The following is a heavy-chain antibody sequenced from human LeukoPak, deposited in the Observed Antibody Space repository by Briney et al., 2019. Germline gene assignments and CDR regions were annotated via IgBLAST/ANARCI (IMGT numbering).Heavy chain of an antibody. CDR3: ARDSSGWYDY. CDR2: IYSGGST. V-gene: IGHV3-53*01. D-gene: IGHD6-19*01. J-gene: IGHJ4*02. Sequence: GGSLRLSCAASGFTFSNYNMNWVRQAPGKGLEWVSVIYSGGSTYYADSVKGRFTISRDNSKNTLYLQMNSLRAEDTAVYYCARDSSGWYDYWGQGTLVTVSS. CDR1: GFTFSNYN.